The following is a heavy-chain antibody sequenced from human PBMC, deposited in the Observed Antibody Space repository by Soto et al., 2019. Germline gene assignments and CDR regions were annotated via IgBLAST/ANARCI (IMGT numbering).Heavy chain of an antibody. V-gene: IGHV4-61*03. CDR1: GGSVSSGSYY. CDR3: ARGTLAAPIY. J-gene: IGHJ4*02. Sequence: QVQLQESGPGLVKPSETLSLTCTVSGGSVSSGSYYWSWIRQPPGKGLEWIGYIYYSGSTNYNPSLKSRVTTSVDRSKNHFSRKLSSVTAADTAVYSCARGTLAAPIYWGQGTLVTVSS. CDR2: IYYSGST. D-gene: IGHD2-15*01.